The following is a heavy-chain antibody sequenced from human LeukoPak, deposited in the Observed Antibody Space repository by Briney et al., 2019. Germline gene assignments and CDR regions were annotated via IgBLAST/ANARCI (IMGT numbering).Heavy chain of an antibody. CDR2: FDPEDDET. CDR3: ATRLTPRWNPLNWFDP. Sequence: GASVKVSCKVSGYTLTELSMHWVRQAPGKGLEWMGGFDPEDDETIYAQKFQGRVTMTEDTSTDTAYMELSSLRSEDTAVYYCATRLTPRWNPLNWFDPWGQGTLVTVSS. J-gene: IGHJ5*02. D-gene: IGHD1-1*01. CDR1: GYTLTELS. V-gene: IGHV1-24*01.